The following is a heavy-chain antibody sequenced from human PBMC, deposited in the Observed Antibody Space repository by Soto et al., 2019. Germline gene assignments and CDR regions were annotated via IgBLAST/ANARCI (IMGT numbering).Heavy chain of an antibody. V-gene: IGHV3-66*01. Sequence: GGSLRLSCAASGFTVSSNYMSWVRQAPGKGLEWVSVIYSGGSTYYADSVKGRFTISRDNSKNTLYLQMNSLRAEDTAVYYCARGGAYCGGDCSSVYYYYYYGMDVWGQGTTVTVSS. CDR3: ARGGAYCGGDCSSVYYYYYYGMDV. CDR2: IYSGGST. D-gene: IGHD2-21*02. J-gene: IGHJ6*02. CDR1: GFTVSSNY.